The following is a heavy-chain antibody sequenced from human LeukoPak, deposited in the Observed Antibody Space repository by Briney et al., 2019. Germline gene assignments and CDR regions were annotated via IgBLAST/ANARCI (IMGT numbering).Heavy chain of an antibody. CDR2: ISGSGGSA. D-gene: IGHD3-3*01. CDR1: GFIFSNYA. J-gene: IGHJ4*02. V-gene: IGHV3-23*01. CDR3: AKDDDDFWSGYYPFDY. Sequence: GGSLRLSCVASGFIFSNYAMSSVRQAPGKGLEWVSAISGSGGSAYYADSVKGRFTISRDNPKNSFYLQMNSLRAEDTAVYYCAKDDDDFWSGYYPFDYWGQGTLVTVSS.